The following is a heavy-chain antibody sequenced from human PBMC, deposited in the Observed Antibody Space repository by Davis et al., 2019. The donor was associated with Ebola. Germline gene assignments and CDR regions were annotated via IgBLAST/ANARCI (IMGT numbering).Heavy chain of an antibody. J-gene: IGHJ4*02. Sequence: AASVKVSCKASGYTFTSYAMNRVRQAPGQGLEWMGRFNPNSGGTNFEQKFQDRFTMTWDTSVSTAYMELRRLRSDDTAIYYCAREGWTTGVDYWGRGTLVTVSS. V-gene: IGHV1-2*06. CDR2: FNPNSGGT. CDR3: AREGWTTGVDY. CDR1: GYTFTSYA. D-gene: IGHD1-1*01.